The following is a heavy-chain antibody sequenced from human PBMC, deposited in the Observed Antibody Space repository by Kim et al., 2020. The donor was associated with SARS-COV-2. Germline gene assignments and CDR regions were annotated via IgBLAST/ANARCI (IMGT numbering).Heavy chain of an antibody. V-gene: IGHV3-23*01. CDR3: ASTSTYYDKGLDY. CDR1: GFTFSSYA. CDR2: ISGSGGST. Sequence: GGSLRLSCAASGFTFSSYAMSWVRQAPGKGLEWVSAISGSGGSTYYADSVKGRLTISRDNSKNTLYLQMNSLRAEDTAVYYCASTSTYYDKGLDYWGQGTLVTVSS. D-gene: IGHD3-9*01. J-gene: IGHJ4*02.